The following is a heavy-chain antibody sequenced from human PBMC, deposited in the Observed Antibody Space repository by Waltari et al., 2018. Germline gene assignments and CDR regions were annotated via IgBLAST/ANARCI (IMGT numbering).Heavy chain of an antibody. CDR2: IYYSGST. J-gene: IGHJ4*02. V-gene: IGHV4-39*07. CDR3: ARIKRKLASFDY. D-gene: IGHD6-13*01. CDR1: GGSISSSSYY. Sequence: QLQLQESGPGLVKPSETLSLTCTVSGGSISSSSYYWGWIRQPPGKGLEWIGSIYYSGSTYYNPSLKSRVTISVDTSKNQFSLKLSSVTAADTAVYYCARIKRKLASFDYWGQGTLVTVSS.